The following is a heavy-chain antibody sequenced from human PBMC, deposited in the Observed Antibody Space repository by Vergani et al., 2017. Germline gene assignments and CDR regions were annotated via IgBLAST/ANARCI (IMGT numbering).Heavy chain of an antibody. V-gene: IGHV3-30*02. Sequence: VHLVESGGGLVQPGGSLRLSCATSGFTLSNYDMQWIRQGPGKGLEFVAFIQFDASNQYYADSVKGRFTISRDNSKNTLFLHMNSLRPEDTAVYYCARVCRSEVACTFGAFDIWGQGTMVTVSS. CDR2: IQFDASNQ. CDR3: ARVCRSEVACTFGAFDI. CDR1: GFTLSNYD. D-gene: IGHD6-19*01. J-gene: IGHJ3*02.